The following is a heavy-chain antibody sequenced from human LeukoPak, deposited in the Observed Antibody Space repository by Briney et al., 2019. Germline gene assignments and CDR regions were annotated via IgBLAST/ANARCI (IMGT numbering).Heavy chain of an antibody. CDR2: ISSSSSYI. Sequence: GGSLRLSCAASGFTFSSYSMNWVRQAPGKGLEWVSSISSSSSYIYYEDSVKGRFTISRDNAKNSLYLQMNSLRAEDTAVYYCARGGSGSLRHWGQGTLVTVSS. CDR3: ARGGSGSLRH. J-gene: IGHJ4*02. D-gene: IGHD3-16*01. V-gene: IGHV3-21*01. CDR1: GFTFSSYS.